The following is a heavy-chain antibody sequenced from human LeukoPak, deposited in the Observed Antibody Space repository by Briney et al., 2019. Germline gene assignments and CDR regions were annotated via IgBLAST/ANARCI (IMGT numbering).Heavy chain of an antibody. CDR3: AGDHDFRSGLRFDP. CDR2: IYYSGST. J-gene: IGHJ5*02. V-gene: IGHV4-59*01. D-gene: IGHD3-3*01. Sequence: PSETLSLTCAVSGGSISSYYWSWIRQPPAKGLEWIGYIYYSGSTNHNPSLKSRVTISVDTSKNQFSPKLSSVTAADTAVYYCAGDHDFRSGLRFDPWGQGTLVTVSS. CDR1: GGSISSYY.